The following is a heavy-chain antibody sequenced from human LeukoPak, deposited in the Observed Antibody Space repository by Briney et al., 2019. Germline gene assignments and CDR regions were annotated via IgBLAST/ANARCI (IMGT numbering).Heavy chain of an antibody. CDR3: AKALPVVVVAATLTGNAFDI. D-gene: IGHD2-15*01. Sequence: GGSLRLSCAASGFTFSRLAMTWVRQAPGKGLEWVSAISGSGGSTYYADSVKGRFTISRDNSKNTLYLQMNSLRAEDTAVYYCAKALPVVVVAATLTGNAFDIWGQGTMVTVSS. CDR2: ISGSGGST. CDR1: GFTFSRLA. V-gene: IGHV3-23*01. J-gene: IGHJ3*02.